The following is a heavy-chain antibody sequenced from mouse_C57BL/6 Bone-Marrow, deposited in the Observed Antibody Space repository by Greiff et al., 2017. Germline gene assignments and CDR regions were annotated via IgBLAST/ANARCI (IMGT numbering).Heavy chain of an antibody. CDR1: GYTFTNYW. V-gene: IGHV1-64*01. CDR3: ARSYNYDDYTRDY. J-gene: IGHJ4*01. CDR2: MNPNGGSP. Sequence: QVQLQQSGAELVKPGASVKLSCKASGYTFTNYWMHWVKQRPGKGLEWIGMMNPNGGSPDYNEKFKSEAILSVDKSSRTADMELSSLTSEDSAVYFCARSYNYDDYTRDYWGQRTSDTVSS. D-gene: IGHD2-12*01.